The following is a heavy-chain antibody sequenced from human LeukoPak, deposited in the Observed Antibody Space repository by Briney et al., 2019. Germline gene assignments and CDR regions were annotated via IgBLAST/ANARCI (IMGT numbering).Heavy chain of an antibody. CDR3: ATVIETTGSAFDT. J-gene: IGHJ4*02. Sequence: ASVKVSCKASGYTFTGYYIHWVRQAPGQGPEWMGWINPNSGGTNYAQKFQGRVTMTRDTSTSTAYMELSGVRSDDTAVYYCATVIETTGSAFDTWGQGTLVTVSS. D-gene: IGHD1-1*01. CDR1: GYTFTGYY. CDR2: INPNSGGT. V-gene: IGHV1-2*02.